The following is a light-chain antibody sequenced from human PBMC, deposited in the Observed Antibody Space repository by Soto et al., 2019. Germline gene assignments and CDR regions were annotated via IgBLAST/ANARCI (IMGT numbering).Light chain of an antibody. J-gene: IGLJ2*01. Sequence: QSALTQPASVSGSPGQSITISCTGTSSDVGFYNYVSWYQQHPGKAPKLIIYEVNNRPSGVSNRFSGSKSGNTASLTISGLQAEDEADYFCTSYTTSYTLVLFGGGTKLTVL. CDR1: SSDVGFYNY. V-gene: IGLV2-14*01. CDR2: EVN. CDR3: TSYTTSYTLVL.